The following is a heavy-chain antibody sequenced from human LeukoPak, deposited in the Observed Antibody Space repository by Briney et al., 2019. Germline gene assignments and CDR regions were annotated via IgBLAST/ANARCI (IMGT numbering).Heavy chain of an antibody. D-gene: IGHD2-15*01. J-gene: IGHJ5*02. V-gene: IGHV3-74*01. Sequence: GGSLRLSCAASGFTFSSYAMSWVRQAPGKGLMYISRNNGDGSTTNYADVVKGRFTMSRDNVKNTLYLQMNSLRVEDTAVYYCARDPRNVGLAPWGQGTQVTVSS. CDR3: ARDPRNVGLAP. CDR1: GFTFSSYA. CDR2: NNGDGSTT.